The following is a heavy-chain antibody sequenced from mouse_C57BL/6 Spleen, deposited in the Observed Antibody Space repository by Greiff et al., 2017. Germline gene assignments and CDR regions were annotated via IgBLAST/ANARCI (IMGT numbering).Heavy chain of an antibody. CDR1: GYSFTDYY. CDR3: AREVLGRFAY. J-gene: IGHJ3*01. CDR2: INPNYGTT. V-gene: IGHV1-39*01. Sequence: EVQLQQPGPELVKPGASVKISCKASGYSFTDYYMHWVKQSNGQSLEWIGVINPNYGTTSYNQKFKGKATLTVDQSSSTAYMQLNSLTSEDAAVYYCAREVLGRFAYWGQGTLVTVSA. D-gene: IGHD4-1*01.